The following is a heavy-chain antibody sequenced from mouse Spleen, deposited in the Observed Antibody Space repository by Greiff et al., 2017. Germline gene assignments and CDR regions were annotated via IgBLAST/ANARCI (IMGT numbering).Heavy chain of an antibody. Sequence: QVQLQQPGTELVKPGASVKLSCKASGYTFTSYWMHWVKQRPGQGLEWIGNINPSNGGTNYNEKFKSKATLTVDKSSSTAYMQLSSLTSEDSAVYYCARSIYGSSHWYFDVWGTGTTVTVSS. CDR1: GYTFTSYW. V-gene: IGHV1-53*01. J-gene: IGHJ1*03. CDR2: INPSNGGT. D-gene: IGHD1-1*01. CDR3: ARSIYGSSHWYFDV.